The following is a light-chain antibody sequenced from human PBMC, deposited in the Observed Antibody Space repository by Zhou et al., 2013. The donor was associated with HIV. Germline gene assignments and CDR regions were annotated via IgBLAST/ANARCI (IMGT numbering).Light chain of an antibody. J-gene: IGKJ1*01. V-gene: IGKV1-8*01. CDR2: SAS. Sequence: AIRITQSPSSLSASTGDRVTITCRASQDISSYLAWYQQKPGKAPKLLIYSASTLQSGVPSRFSGSGSGTDFTLTISCLQPDDFATYYCQQYINYVRTFGQGTKVEIK. CDR1: QDISSY. CDR3: QQYINYVRT.